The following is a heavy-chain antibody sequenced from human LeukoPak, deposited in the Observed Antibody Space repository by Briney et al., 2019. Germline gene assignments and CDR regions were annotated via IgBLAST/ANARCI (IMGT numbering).Heavy chain of an antibody. CDR3: ARLGYCSSTSCYYDAFDI. CDR1: GYSFTSYW. J-gene: IGHJ3*02. D-gene: IGHD2-2*03. Sequence: GESLKISCKGSGYSFTSYWISWVRQMPGKGLEWMGRIDPSDSYTNYSPSFQGHVTISADKSISTAYLQWSSLKASDTAMYYCARLGYCSSTSCYYDAFDIWGQGTMVTVSS. CDR2: IDPSDSYT. V-gene: IGHV5-10-1*01.